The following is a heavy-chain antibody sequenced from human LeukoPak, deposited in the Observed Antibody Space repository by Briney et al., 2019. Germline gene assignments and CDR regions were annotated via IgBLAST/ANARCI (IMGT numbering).Heavy chain of an antibody. CDR3: ARIYCSGGSCYFVY. CDR2: IYHSGST. V-gene: IGHV4-38-2*02. Sequence: SETLSLTCTVSGYSISSGYYWGWIRQPPGKGLEWIGSIYHSGSTYYNPSLKSRVTISLDPSKNPFSLKLSSVTAADTAVYYCARIYCSGGSCYFVYWGQGTLVTVSS. CDR1: GYSISSGYY. D-gene: IGHD2-15*01. J-gene: IGHJ4*02.